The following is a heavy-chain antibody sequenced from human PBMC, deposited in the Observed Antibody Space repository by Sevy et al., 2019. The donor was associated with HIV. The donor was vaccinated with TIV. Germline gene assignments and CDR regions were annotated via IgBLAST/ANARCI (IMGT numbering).Heavy chain of an antibody. V-gene: IGHV3-33*01. CDR1: GFTFSSYA. CDR3: ARGRVGATTSYYFDY. D-gene: IGHD1-26*01. CDR2: IWHDGSQK. Sequence: GGSLRLSCAASGFTFSSYAMHWVRQAPGKGLEWVGFIWHDGSQKYYADSVRSRFTFSRDNSKNTLFLQVSSLRAEDTAVYYCARGRVGATTSYYFDYWGQGTLVTVSS. J-gene: IGHJ4*02.